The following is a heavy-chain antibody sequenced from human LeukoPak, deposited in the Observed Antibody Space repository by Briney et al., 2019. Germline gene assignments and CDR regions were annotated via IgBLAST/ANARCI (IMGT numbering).Heavy chain of an antibody. J-gene: IGHJ5*02. V-gene: IGHV1-58*02. CDR2: IVVGSGNT. CDR1: GFTFTSSA. CDR3: ARHYSSSSTASPPNNWFDP. Sequence: SVKVSCKASGFTFTSSAMQWVRQARGQRLEWIGWIVVGSGNTNYAQKFQERVTITRDMSTSTAYMELSSLRSEDTAVYYCARHYSSSSTASPPNNWFDPWGQGTLVTVSS. D-gene: IGHD6-6*01.